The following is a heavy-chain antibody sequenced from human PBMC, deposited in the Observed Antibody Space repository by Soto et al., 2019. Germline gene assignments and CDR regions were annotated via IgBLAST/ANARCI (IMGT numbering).Heavy chain of an antibody. CDR1: GYSFSSYV. V-gene: IGHV1-3*01. J-gene: IGHJ3*02. CDR2: INAASGIT. CDR3: ARLALVAGTNI. D-gene: IGHD6-19*01. Sequence: QVQLVQSGAEVKEPGASVKGSFKAPGYSFSSYVMHWVRQAPGQSLEWMGWINAASGITGYSQKFQGRLTITRDTSASTAYMELRSLTSEATGGYYCARLALVAGTNIWVQGSMVTVYS.